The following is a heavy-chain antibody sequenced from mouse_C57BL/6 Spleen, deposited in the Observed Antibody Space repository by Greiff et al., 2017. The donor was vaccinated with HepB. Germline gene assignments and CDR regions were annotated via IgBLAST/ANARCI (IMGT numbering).Heavy chain of an antibody. CDR2: IDPETGGT. J-gene: IGHJ1*03. D-gene: IGHD1-1*01. CDR1: GYTFTDYE. CDR3: TREKYYYGSDWYFDV. V-gene: IGHV1-15*01. Sequence: QVQLQQSGAELVRPWASVTLSCKASGYTFTDYEMHWVKQTPVHGLEWIGAIDPETGGTAYNQKFKGKAILTADKSSSTAYMELRSLTSEDSAVYYCTREKYYYGSDWYFDVWGTGTTVTVSS.